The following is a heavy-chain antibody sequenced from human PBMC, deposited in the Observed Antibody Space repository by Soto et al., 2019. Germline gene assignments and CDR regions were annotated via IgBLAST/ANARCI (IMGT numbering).Heavy chain of an antibody. V-gene: IGHV4-31*03. D-gene: IGHD2-21*02. CDR2: RSYSGST. CDR1: VGSISSGDYY. Sequence: QVQLQESGPGLVKPSQTLSLTCTVSVGSISSGDYYWSWVRQHPGKGLEWIGYRSYSGSTYYNPSLKSRVTIVVDTSRNQFSLRLSSVTAADTAVYYCAREGGLAYCGGDCLYNWFDPWGQGTLVTVSS. J-gene: IGHJ5*02. CDR3: AREGGLAYCGGDCLYNWFDP.